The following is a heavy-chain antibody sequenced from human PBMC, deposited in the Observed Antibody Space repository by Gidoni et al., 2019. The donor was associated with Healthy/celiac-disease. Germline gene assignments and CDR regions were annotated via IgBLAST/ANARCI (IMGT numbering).Heavy chain of an antibody. D-gene: IGHD1-26*01. CDR1: GFNFSDYY. J-gene: IGHJ4*02. CDR2: ISSSSSYT. CDR3: AREGRIVGATQYYFDY. Sequence: QVQLVESGGGLVKPGGSLRLSCAASGFNFSDYYMSWIRQAPGKGLEWVSYISSSSSYTNYADSVKGRFTISRDNAKNSLYLQMNSLRAEDTAVYYCAREGRIVGATQYYFDYWGQGTLVTVSS. V-gene: IGHV3-11*06.